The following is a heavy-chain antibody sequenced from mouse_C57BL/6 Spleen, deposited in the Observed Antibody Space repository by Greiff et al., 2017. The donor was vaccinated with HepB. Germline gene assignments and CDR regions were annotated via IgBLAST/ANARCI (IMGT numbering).Heavy chain of an antibody. Sequence: VQLKQSGPELVKPGASVKIPCKASGYTFTDYNMDWVKQSHGKSLEWIGDINPNNGGTIYNQKFKGKATLTVDKSSSTAYMELRSLTSEDTAVYYCARRSYSNSYYFDYWGQGTTLTVSS. J-gene: IGHJ2*01. D-gene: IGHD2-5*01. CDR3: ARRSYSNSYYFDY. V-gene: IGHV1-18*01. CDR2: INPNNGGT. CDR1: GYTFTDYN.